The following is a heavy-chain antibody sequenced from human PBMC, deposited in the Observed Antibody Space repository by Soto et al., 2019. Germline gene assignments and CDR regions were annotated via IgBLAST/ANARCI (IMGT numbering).Heavy chain of an antibody. V-gene: IGHV3-23*01. CDR3: AKKTDSSSPWGALDI. Sequence: EVQLLESGGGLVQPGGSLTLSCAASGFTFSSYAMSWVRQAPAQGLQWVSGISGSGGSTYYADSVKGRFTISRDSSKNTLYLQMDSVRVEDTAVYYCAKKTDSSSPWGALDIWGQGTMVSV. CDR2: ISGSGGST. J-gene: IGHJ3*02. D-gene: IGHD6-19*01. CDR1: GFTFSSYA.